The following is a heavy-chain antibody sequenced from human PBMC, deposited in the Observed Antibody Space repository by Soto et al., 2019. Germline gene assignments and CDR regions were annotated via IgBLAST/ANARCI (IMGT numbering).Heavy chain of an antibody. CDR3: ARDQLYYNDISGRPLNAFDV. CDR2: IRYDGSNK. CDR1: GFTFSSYG. Sequence: GGSLRLSCAASGFTFSSYGMHWVRQAPGKGLELVAVIRYDGSNKYYADSVKGRFTISRDNAKNSLYLQMNSLRAEDTAVYYCARDQLYYNDISGRPLNAFDVWGQGTMVTVSS. D-gene: IGHD3-22*01. V-gene: IGHV3-33*01. J-gene: IGHJ3*01.